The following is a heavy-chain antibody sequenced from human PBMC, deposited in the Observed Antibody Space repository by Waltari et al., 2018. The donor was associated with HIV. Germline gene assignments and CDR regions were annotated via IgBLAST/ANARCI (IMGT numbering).Heavy chain of an antibody. CDR3: ARAPGYYDILTGYYNPYYFDY. CDR2: IYTSGST. Sequence: QVQLQESGPGLVKPSQTMSLTCTVSGGSISSGSYYWRWIRQPAGKGLAWIGRIYTSGSTNYNPSLKSRVTISVDTSKNQFSLKLSSVTAADTAVYYCARAPGYYDILTGYYNPYYFDYWGQGTLVTVSS. D-gene: IGHD3-9*01. CDR1: GGSISSGSYY. J-gene: IGHJ4*02. V-gene: IGHV4-61*02.